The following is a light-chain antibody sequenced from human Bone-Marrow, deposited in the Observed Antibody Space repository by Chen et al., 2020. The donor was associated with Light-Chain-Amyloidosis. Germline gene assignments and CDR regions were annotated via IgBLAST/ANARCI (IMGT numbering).Light chain of an antibody. J-gene: IGKJ5*01. CDR1: QSVSSD. Sequence: EIVLTQSPATLYLSPGERATLSCRASQSVSSDLAWYQQKPGQAPRLLIYDASNRATGIPARFSGSGSGTDFTLTISSLEPEDFAVYYCQQRRNWPITFGQGTRLEIK. CDR2: DAS. V-gene: IGKV3-11*01. CDR3: QQRRNWPIT.